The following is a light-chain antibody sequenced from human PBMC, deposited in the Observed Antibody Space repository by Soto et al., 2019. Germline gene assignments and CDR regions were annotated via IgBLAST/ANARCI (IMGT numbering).Light chain of an antibody. V-gene: IGKV3-20*01. CDR3: QQYGSSKT. Sequence: EIVLTQSPGTLSLSPGERATLSCRASQSVSSSYLAWYQQKPGQAPRLLIFGASRRATGIPDRFSGSGSGTDFTFTISRLEPEDFAVYYCQQYGSSKTFGQGTKVDIK. CDR1: QSVSSSY. CDR2: GAS. J-gene: IGKJ1*01.